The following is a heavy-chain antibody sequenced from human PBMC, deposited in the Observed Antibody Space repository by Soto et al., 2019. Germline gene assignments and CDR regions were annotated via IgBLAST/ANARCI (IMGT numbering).Heavy chain of an antibody. D-gene: IGHD6-13*01. V-gene: IGHV1-69*13. J-gene: IGHJ5*02. Sequence: SVKVSCKASGGTFSSYAISWVRQAPGQGLEWMGGIIPIFGTANYAQKFQGRVTITADESTSTAYMELSSLRSEDTAVYYCARLHDSSSWYGDNWFDPWGQGTLVTVSS. CDR2: IIPIFGTA. CDR3: ARLHDSSSWYGDNWFDP. CDR1: GGTFSSYA.